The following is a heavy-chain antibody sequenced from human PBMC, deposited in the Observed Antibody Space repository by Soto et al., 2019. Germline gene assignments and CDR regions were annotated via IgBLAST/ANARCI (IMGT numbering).Heavy chain of an antibody. D-gene: IGHD3-22*01. CDR1: GIAFSSYA. J-gene: IGHJ3*02. CDR3: ARDDSSGYYYDDFDI. V-gene: IGHV3-23*01. Sequence: GGSLRLSCAASGIAFSSYAMSWVRQAPGQGLEWVSATSGSGGTTYYADSVKGRFTISRDNSKNTLYLQMNSLRAEDTAVYYCARDDSSGYYYDDFDIWGQGKMVTVSS. CDR2: TSGSGGTT.